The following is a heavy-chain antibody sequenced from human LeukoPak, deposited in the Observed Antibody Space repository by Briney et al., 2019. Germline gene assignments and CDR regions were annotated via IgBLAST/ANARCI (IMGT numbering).Heavy chain of an antibody. CDR3: ARPAGAVAGRKVNWYFDL. CDR1: GGSISSYY. J-gene: IGHJ2*01. V-gene: IGHV4-59*01. Sequence: SETLSLTCTVSGGSISSYYWSWIRQPPGKGLEGIGYIYYSGSTNYNPSLKSRVTISVDTSKNQFSLKLSSVTAADTAVYYCARPAGAVAGRKVNWYFDLWGRGTLVTVSS. D-gene: IGHD6-19*01. CDR2: IYYSGST.